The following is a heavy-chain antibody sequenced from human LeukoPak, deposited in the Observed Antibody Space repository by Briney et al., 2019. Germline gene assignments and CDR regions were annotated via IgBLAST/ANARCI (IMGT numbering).Heavy chain of an antibody. Sequence: GGSLRLSCAASGFTFSSYAMSWVRQAPGKGLEWVSAISGSGGSTYYADSVKGRFTISRDNSKNTLYLQMNSLRAEDTAVYYCAAQWLVLGAFDIWGQGTMVTVSS. CDR2: ISGSGGST. J-gene: IGHJ3*02. CDR1: GFTFSSYA. D-gene: IGHD6-19*01. CDR3: AAQWLVLGAFDI. V-gene: IGHV3-23*01.